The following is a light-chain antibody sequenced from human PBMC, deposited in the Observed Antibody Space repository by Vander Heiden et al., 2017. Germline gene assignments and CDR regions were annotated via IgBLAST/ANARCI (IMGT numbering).Light chain of an antibody. CDR1: QSIGIY. V-gene: IGKV1-39*01. CDR3: QHCYSPPFT. J-gene: IGKJ4*01. Sequence: DIQMTQSPSSLSASVGDRVTISCRASQSIGIYVNWYQQKSGKAPKLLIYAASSLQSGVPSRFSGSGSGTDFTLTISSLQPEDFATYYCQHCYSPPFTFGGGTKLQIK. CDR2: AAS.